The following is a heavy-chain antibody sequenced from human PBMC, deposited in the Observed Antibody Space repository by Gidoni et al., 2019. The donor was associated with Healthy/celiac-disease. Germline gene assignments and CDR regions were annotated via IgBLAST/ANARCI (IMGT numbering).Heavy chain of an antibody. J-gene: IGHJ4*02. V-gene: IGHV3-21*01. CDR1: GFTFSSYS. D-gene: IGHD3-22*01. CDR2: ISSSSSYI. CDR3: ARVEVPGYDSSGNLGY. Sequence: EVQLVESGGGLVKPGGSLRLSCAASGFTFSSYSMNWVRQAPGKGLEWVSSISSSSSYIYYADSVKGRFTISRDNAKNSLYLQMNSLRAEDTAVYYCARVEVPGYDSSGNLGYWGQGTLVTVSS.